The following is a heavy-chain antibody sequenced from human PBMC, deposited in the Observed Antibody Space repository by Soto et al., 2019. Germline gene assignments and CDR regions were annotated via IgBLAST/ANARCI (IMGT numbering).Heavy chain of an antibody. V-gene: IGHV4-30-4*01. CDR3: ANVPVTGHYPRKEDY. CDR2: IYYSGNT. D-gene: IGHD3-9*01. Sequence: SETLSLTCTVSGDSISSGDYYWSWIRQPPGKGLEWIGCIYYSGNTYYNPSLKRRFSISVDTSKNQFSLQLSSVTVADTAVYYCANVPVTGHYPRKEDYWGQGTLVTVSS. J-gene: IGHJ4*02. CDR1: GDSISSGDYY.